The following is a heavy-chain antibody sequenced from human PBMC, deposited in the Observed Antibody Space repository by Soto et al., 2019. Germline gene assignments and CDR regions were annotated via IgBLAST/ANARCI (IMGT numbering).Heavy chain of an antibody. V-gene: IGHV4-59*01. J-gene: IGHJ6*02. CDR2: IYYTGST. Sequence: KTSETLSLTCTVSGGSISTFYWSWIRQPPGKGLEWIGYIYYTGSTNYNPSLESRVTISVDTSKNQFSLKLSSVIAADTAVYYCARDVGLGQLQSENYYTGVDVWGQGTTVTVSS. D-gene: IGHD1-1*01. CDR1: GGSISTFY. CDR3: ARDVGLGQLQSENYYTGVDV.